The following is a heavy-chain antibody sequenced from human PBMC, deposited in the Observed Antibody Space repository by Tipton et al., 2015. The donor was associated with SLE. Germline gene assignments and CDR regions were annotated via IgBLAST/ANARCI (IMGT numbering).Heavy chain of an antibody. V-gene: IGHV4-34*01. D-gene: IGHD1-26*01. Sequence: ILSLTCAVYGGSFSGYYWSWIRQPPGKGLEWIGEINHSGSTNYNPSLKSRVTISVDTSKNQFSLKLSSVTAADTAVYYCASLLRSYFDYWGQGTLVTVSS. CDR1: GGSFSGYY. CDR3: ASLLRSYFDY. CDR2: INHSGST. J-gene: IGHJ4*02.